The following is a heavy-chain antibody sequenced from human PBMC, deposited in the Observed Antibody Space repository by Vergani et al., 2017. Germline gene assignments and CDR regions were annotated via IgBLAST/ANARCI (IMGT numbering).Heavy chain of an antibody. CDR2: INSDGDST. CDR1: GFTFSNYW. D-gene: IGHD3-22*01. V-gene: IGHV3-74*01. J-gene: IGHJ4*02. Sequence: VQLVESGGGLVQPGGSLRLSCTASGFTFSNYWMQWVRQAPGKGLMWVSRINSDGDSTSYADSVKGRFTISRDNAKNTLYLQMDSLRAEDTAVYYCARLSYDTTPYLQGGYDCWGQGTLVSVSS. CDR3: ARLSYDTTPYLQGGYDC.